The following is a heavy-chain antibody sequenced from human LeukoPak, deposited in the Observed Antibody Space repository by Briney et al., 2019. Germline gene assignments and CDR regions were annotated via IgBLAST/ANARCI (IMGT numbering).Heavy chain of an antibody. Sequence: ASVKVSCKASGYTFAGYYIHWVRQAPGQGLEWMGWINPNSGGTNFAQKFQGRVTMTRDTSISTAYMELSRLRSDDTAVYYCASREGRGKEYFQHWGQGTLVTVSS. J-gene: IGHJ1*01. CDR2: INPNSGGT. D-gene: IGHD4-23*01. V-gene: IGHV1-2*02. CDR1: GYTFAGYY. CDR3: ASREGRGKEYFQH.